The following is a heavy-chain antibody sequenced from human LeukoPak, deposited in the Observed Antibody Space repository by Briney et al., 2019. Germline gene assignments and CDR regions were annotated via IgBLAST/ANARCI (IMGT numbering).Heavy chain of an antibody. Sequence: GGSLRLSCAASGFTFSSYAMHWVRQAPGKGLEWVAVISYDGSNKYYADSVKGRFTISRDNSKNTLYLQMNSLRAEDTAVYYCARLETHSSGYSAFGAVEPWVDAFGIWGQGTMVTVSS. V-gene: IGHV3-30-3*01. D-gene: IGHD3-22*01. J-gene: IGHJ3*02. CDR3: ARLETHSSGYSAFGAVEPWVDAFGI. CDR1: GFTFSSYA. CDR2: ISYDGSNK.